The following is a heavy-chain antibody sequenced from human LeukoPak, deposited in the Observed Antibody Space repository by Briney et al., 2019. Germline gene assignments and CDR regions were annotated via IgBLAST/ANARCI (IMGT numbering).Heavy chain of an antibody. CDR2: ISGSGAST. V-gene: IGHV3-23*01. J-gene: IGHJ4*02. CDR1: GFTLSTNA. CDR3: AKDVGKWESLHFFDY. Sequence: PGGSLRLSCLTSGFTLSTNAMSWVRQAPGKGLEWISGISGSGASTYYADSVKGRLTISRDDSRNTLYLQMNSLRGDDTAVYYCAKDVGKWESLHFFDYWGQGTLVTVSP. D-gene: IGHD1-26*01.